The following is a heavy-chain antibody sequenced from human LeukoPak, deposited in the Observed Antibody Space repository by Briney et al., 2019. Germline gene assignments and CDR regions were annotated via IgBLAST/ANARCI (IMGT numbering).Heavy chain of an antibody. CDR2: IYTTGSA. J-gene: IGHJ4*02. V-gene: IGHV4-4*07. D-gene: IGHD7-27*01. CDR1: GGSISSYY. Sequence: PSETLSLTCTVSGGSISSYYWSWIRQPAGEGLEWIGRIYTTGSANYNPSLKSRVTMSSDTSKNQLSLKLTSVTAADTAVYYCARGAGDDLDYWGQGTLVSVSS. CDR3: ARGAGDDLDY.